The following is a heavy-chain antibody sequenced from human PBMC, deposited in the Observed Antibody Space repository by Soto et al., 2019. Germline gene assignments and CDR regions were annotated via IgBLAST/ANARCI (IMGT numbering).Heavy chain of an antibody. CDR1: GCSLSKYY. D-gene: IGHD5-18*01. CDR3: ARHRYSYGVYYFDY. Sequence: SGTLSLTRIFSGCSLSKYYLSWVRQPPGKGLEWIGYIYYSGSTNYNPSLTSRVTISVDTSKNQFSLKLSSVTAADTAVYYCARHRYSYGVYYFDYWGQGTLVTVSS. V-gene: IGHV4-59*08. J-gene: IGHJ4*02. CDR2: IYYSGST.